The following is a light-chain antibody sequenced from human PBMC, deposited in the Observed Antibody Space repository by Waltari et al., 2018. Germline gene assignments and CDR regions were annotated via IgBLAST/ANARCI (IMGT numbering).Light chain of an antibody. J-gene: IGLJ1*01. Sequence: QSAPTQPASVSGSPGQSITISCTGTSSDAGAYDFVSWHQQYPGKAPKVMIYGVNNRPSGVSNRFSGSKSGNTASLIISGLQADDEADYYCSSYTTSGTLVFGTGTKVTVL. V-gene: IGLV2-14*01. CDR3: SSYTTSGTLV. CDR1: SSDAGAYDF. CDR2: GVN.